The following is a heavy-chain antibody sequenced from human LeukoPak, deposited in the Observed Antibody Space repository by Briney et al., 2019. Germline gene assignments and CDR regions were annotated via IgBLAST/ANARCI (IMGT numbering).Heavy chain of an antibody. V-gene: IGHV3-64D*06. J-gene: IGHJ4*02. Sequence: GGSLRLSCSASGFTFSDNAMHWVRQAPGKGLEYVSGISRNGGSTYFADSVKGRFTISRDNSKNTVFLQMISLRAEDTAVYYCVNQMGGVCYWGQGTLVTASS. CDR1: GFTFSDNA. CDR2: ISRNGGST. CDR3: VNQMGGVCY. D-gene: IGHD3-16*01.